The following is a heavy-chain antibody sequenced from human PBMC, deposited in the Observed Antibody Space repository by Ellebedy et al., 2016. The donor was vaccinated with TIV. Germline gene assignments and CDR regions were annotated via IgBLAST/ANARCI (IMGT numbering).Heavy chain of an antibody. J-gene: IGHJ4*02. CDR2: INHSGST. CDR1: GGSFSGYY. CDR3: ARQGHSSGWYVGEYYFDY. V-gene: IGHV4-34*01. D-gene: IGHD6-19*01. Sequence: MPSETLSLTCAVYGGSFSGYYWSWIRQPPGKGLEWIGEINHSGSTNYKPPLKSRVTISVDPSKNQFSLKLSSVTAADTAVYYCARQGHSSGWYVGEYYFDYWGQGTLLTVSS.